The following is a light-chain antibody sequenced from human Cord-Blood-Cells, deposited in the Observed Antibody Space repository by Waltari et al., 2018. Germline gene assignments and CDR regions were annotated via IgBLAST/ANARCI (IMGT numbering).Light chain of an antibody. CDR1: QSISSY. Sequence: DIQMTQSPSSLSASVGDRVTITCRASQSISSYLNWYQQKPGKAPKLLIYAASSLQSGVPSRFSGSVSVTDFTVTISSLQPEDFATYYCQQSYSTPPTFGQGTKVEIK. V-gene: IGKV1-39*01. J-gene: IGKJ1*01. CDR3: QQSYSTPPT. CDR2: AAS.